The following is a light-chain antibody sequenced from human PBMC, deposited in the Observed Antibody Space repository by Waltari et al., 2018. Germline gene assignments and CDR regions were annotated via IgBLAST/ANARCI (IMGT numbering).Light chain of an antibody. CDR1: SSNIGNNR. Sequence: QSVLTQPPSVSEAPGQRVTIVCSGRSSNIGNNRVNWYQQFPGKSPKLLINYDDLLPSGVSDRFSGSNSGSSASLAISGLQSEDEADYYCAAWDDSRSSYVFGSGTKVTVL. CDR3: AAWDDSRSSYV. V-gene: IGLV1-36*01. J-gene: IGLJ1*01. CDR2: YDD.